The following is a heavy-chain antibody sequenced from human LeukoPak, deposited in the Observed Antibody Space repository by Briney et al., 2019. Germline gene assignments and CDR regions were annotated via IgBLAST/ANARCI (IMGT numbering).Heavy chain of an antibody. J-gene: IGHJ4*02. D-gene: IGHD3-10*02. V-gene: IGHV4-4*07. CDR3: ATMFGKSSDFDH. CDR1: GGSISAYY. CDR2: LHSSGET. Sequence: SETLSLTCVVSGGSISAYYWNWIRQPAGKGLEWIGRLHSSGETTSNPSLMSRATMSLDTSRNHFSLNLTSVTAADTAIYYCATMFGKSSDFDHWGQGTLVTVSS.